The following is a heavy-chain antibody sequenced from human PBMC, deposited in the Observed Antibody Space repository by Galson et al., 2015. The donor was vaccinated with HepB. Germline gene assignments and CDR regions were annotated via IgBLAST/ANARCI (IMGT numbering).Heavy chain of an antibody. V-gene: IGHV3-53*01. CDR3: ARDHPHSGCDY. CDR1: GITLSSYS. J-gene: IGHJ4*02. D-gene: IGHD3-10*01. CDR2: IYSGGST. Sequence: SLRLSCAASGITLSSYSMHWVRQAPGKGLEWVSVIYSGGSTYYADSVKGRFTISRDNSKNTLYLQMNSLRAEDTAVYYCARDHPHSGCDYWGQGTLVIVSS.